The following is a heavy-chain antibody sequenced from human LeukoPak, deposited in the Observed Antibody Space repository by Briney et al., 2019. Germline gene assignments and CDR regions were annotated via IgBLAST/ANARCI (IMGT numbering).Heavy chain of an antibody. V-gene: IGHV3-15*01. J-gene: IGHJ4*02. CDR3: TTELRWEETNDY. CDR1: GLTFNSYA. CDR2: IKSNSDGGTT. Sequence: GGSLRLSCAVSGLTFNSYAMGWVRQAPGKGLEWVGRIKSNSDGGTTDYAAPVNGRFLISRDDSKNALYLQMNSLKTEDTAVYYCTTELRWEETNDYWGQGTLVTVSS. D-gene: IGHD2-21*01.